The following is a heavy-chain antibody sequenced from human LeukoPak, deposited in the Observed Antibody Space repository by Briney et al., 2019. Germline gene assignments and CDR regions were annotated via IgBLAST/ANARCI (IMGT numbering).Heavy chain of an antibody. Sequence: SETLSLTCTVSGGSTSSSSYYWGWIRQPPGKGLEWIGSIYYSGSTYYNPSLKSRVTISVDTSKNQFSLKVSSVTAADTAVYYCARQESSNWDWGQGTLATVSS. CDR2: IYYSGST. J-gene: IGHJ4*02. CDR1: GGSTSSSSYY. CDR3: ARQESSNWD. D-gene: IGHD6-13*01. V-gene: IGHV4-39*01.